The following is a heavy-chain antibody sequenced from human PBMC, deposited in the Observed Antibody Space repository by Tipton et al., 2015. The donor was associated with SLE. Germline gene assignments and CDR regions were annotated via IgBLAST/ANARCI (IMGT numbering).Heavy chain of an antibody. CDR2: SSRASDGGTM. CDR1: GFTFSSYS. D-gene: IGHD3-10*01. V-gene: IGHV3-48*01. J-gene: IGHJ3*02. Sequence: SLRLSCVGSGFTFSSYSMNWVRQAPGKGPEWVSYSSRASDGGTMSYADSVKGRFTISRDNAKNSLYLQMNSLRVEDTAIYYCARILEGSGSYGAFDIWGQGTMVTVSS. CDR3: ARILEGSGSYGAFDI.